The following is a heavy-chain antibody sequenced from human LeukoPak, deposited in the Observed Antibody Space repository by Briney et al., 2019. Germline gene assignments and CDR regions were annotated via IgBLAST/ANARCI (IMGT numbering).Heavy chain of an antibody. Sequence: GGSLRLSCAASGFTFSSYSMNWVRQAPGKGLEWVSSISSSSSYIYYADSVKGRFTISRDNAKNSLYLQMNSLRAEDTAVYYCARNPIAVAGLVDYWGQETLVTVSS. V-gene: IGHV3-21*01. CDR3: ARNPIAVAGLVDY. J-gene: IGHJ4*02. CDR2: ISSSSSYI. CDR1: GFTFSSYS. D-gene: IGHD6-19*01.